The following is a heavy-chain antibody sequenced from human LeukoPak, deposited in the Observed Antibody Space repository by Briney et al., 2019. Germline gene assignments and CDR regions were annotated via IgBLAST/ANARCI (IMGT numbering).Heavy chain of an antibody. CDR3: EDGIRDCTNGVCSNWFDP. CDR1: GGSLSGNY. Sequence: PSETLSLTCAVYGGSLSGNYWSWIRQPPGKGLKWIGEINHSGSTNYNPSLKSRVTIPVDTSKHQFSLKLSSVTAADTVFYQAEDGIRDCTNGVCSNWFDPWGQGTLVTVSS. J-gene: IGHJ5*02. V-gene: IGHV4-34*01. CDR2: INHSGST. D-gene: IGHD2-8*01.